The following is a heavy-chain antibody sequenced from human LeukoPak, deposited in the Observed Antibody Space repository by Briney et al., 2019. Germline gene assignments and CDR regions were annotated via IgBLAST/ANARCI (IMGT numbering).Heavy chain of an antibody. CDR3: ARGTLRSGYYVYYFDY. CDR1: GFTFSNYE. D-gene: IGHD3-22*01. Sequence: GGSLRLSCAASGFTFSNYEMNWVRQAPGKGLEWVSYISSGGATIYYADSVKGRFTISRDNAKNSLYLQMNSLRAEDTAVYYCARGTLRSGYYVYYFDYWGQGTLVTVSS. V-gene: IGHV3-48*03. J-gene: IGHJ4*02. CDR2: ISSGGATI.